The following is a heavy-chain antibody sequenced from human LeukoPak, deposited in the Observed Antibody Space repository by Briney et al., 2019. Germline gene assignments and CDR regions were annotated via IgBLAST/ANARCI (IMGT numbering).Heavy chain of an antibody. J-gene: IGHJ4*02. D-gene: IGHD3-10*01. Sequence: GGSLRLSCAASGFTFRSYWMHWVRQAPGKGLVWVSHISGDESRTTYADSVQGRFTISRDNAKNTLYLQMNSLRVEDTAVYYCVRDDGYYYGSGTYYRHWGQGTLVTVPS. CDR3: VRDDGYYYGSGTYYRH. CDR2: ISGDESRT. V-gene: IGHV3-74*01. CDR1: GFTFRSYW.